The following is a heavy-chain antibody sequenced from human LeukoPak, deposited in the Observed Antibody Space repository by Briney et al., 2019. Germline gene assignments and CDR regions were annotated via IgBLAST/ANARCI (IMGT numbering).Heavy chain of an antibody. Sequence: HPGRSLRLSCAASGFTFSSYAMHWVRQAPGKGLEGGAVISYDGSNKYYADSVKGRLTISRDNSKNTLYLQMNSLRAEATAVYYCARDRGGYDFDYWGQGTLVTVSS. D-gene: IGHD3-16*01. J-gene: IGHJ4*02. CDR3: ARDRGGYDFDY. V-gene: IGHV3-30-3*01. CDR2: ISYDGSNK. CDR1: GFTFSSYA.